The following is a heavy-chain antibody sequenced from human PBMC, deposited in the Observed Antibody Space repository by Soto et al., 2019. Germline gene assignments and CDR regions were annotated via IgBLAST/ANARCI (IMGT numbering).Heavy chain of an antibody. CDR3: ARGSFGGATVTTGFVY. Sequence: SETLSLTCAVYGGSFSGYYWSWIRQPPGKGLEWIGEINHSGSTNYNPSLKSRVTISVDTSKNQFSLKLSSVTAADTAVYYCARGSFGGATVTTGFVYWGQGTLVTVSS. J-gene: IGHJ4*02. V-gene: IGHV4-34*01. CDR1: GGSFSGYY. CDR2: INHSGST. D-gene: IGHD4-17*01.